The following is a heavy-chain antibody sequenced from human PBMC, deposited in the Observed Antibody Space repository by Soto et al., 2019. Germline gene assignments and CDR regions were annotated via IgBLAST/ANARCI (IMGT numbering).Heavy chain of an antibody. Sequence: SEPQRLPYAVSGGTISNGGYPWSWIRQPPGKGLEWIGYIYHSGSTYYNPSLKSRVTISVDRSKNQFSLKLSPVTAADTAVYYCARAAVTRLDYWGQGTLVTVSS. CDR1: GGTISNGGYP. V-gene: IGHV4-30-2*01. CDR2: IYHSGST. D-gene: IGHD4-17*01. J-gene: IGHJ4*02. CDR3: ARAAVTRLDY.